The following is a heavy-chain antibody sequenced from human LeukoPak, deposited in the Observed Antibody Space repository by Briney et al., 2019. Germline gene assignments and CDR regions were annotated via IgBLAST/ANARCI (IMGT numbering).Heavy chain of an antibody. CDR2: IYHSGTT. CDR3: ARESRGRFDY. V-gene: IGHV4-59*01. J-gene: IGHJ4*02. Sequence: SETLSLTCAVSGGSISSYYWTWIRQPPGKGLEWIGYIYHSGTTNFNPSLKSRVTMSQDTSKNQFSLRLRSVTAADTAVYYCARESRGRFDYWGQGALVAVSS. CDR1: GGSISSYY.